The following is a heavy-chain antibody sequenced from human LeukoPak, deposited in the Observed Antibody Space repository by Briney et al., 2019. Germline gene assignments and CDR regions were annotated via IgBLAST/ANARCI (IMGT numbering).Heavy chain of an antibody. CDR1: GYTFTNYD. J-gene: IGHJ4*02. D-gene: IGHD4/OR15-4a*01. CDR3: ARFRYDFGDGPDF. CDR2: ITPNTANT. V-gene: IGHV1-8*01. Sequence: GASVKVSCKASGYTFTNYDINWVRQAAGQGLEWLGFITPNTANTDCAQKLQGRITMTTDNSINTAYMELSSLRSDDTTVYYCARFRYDFGDGPDFWGQGTLVTVSS.